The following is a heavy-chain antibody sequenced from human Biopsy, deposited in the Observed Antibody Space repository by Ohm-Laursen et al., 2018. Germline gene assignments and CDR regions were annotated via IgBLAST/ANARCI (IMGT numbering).Heavy chain of an antibody. CDR1: GGSISNNNYY. J-gene: IGHJ5*02. V-gene: IGHV4-39*01. D-gene: IGHD3-22*01. Sequence: GTLSLTCTASGGSISNNNYYWGWIRQPPGKGLEWIGSIFYRGSTHYKPSLKSRVNISVDTSKNQFSLKLNSVTAADTAVYYCARDYDTSGYYYVSWGRGTLVTVSS. CDR3: ARDYDTSGYYYVS. CDR2: IFYRGST.